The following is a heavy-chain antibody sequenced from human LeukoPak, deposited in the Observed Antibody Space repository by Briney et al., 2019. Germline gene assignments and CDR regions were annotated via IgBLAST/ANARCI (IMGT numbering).Heavy chain of an antibody. Sequence: GGSLRLSCAASGFTVSGNYMSWVRQAPGKGPEWVSVIYRGDATYYADSVKGRFTISGDSSENTVYLQVDSLRADDTSVYYCVKEAPGTTIYYWGQGTLVTVSS. CDR3: VKEAPGTTIYY. J-gene: IGHJ4*02. D-gene: IGHD5-24*01. V-gene: IGHV3-66*01. CDR1: GFTVSGNY. CDR2: IYRGDAT.